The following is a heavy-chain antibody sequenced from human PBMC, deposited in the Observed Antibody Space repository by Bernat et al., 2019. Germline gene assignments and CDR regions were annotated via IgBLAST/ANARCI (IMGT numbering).Heavy chain of an antibody. V-gene: IGHV3-30*01. J-gene: IGHJ4*02. D-gene: IGHD2-15*01. Sequence: QVQLVESGGGVVQPGRSLRLSCAASGFTFSSYAMHWVRQAPGKGLEWVAVISYDGSNKYYADSVKGRFTISRDNSKNTLYLQMNSLRAEDTAAYYCARAPSGGNFDYWGQGTLVTVSS. CDR1: GFTFSSYA. CDR3: ARAPSGGNFDY. CDR2: ISYDGSNK.